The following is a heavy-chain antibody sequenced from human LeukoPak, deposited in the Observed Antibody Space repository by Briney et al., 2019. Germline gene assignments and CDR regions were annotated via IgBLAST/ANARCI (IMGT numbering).Heavy chain of an antibody. Sequence: SSETLSLTCTVSGGSISGYYWSWIRQPPGKGLEWIGYIFYSGSTNYNPSLKSRVTISVDTSKNQFSLKLSSVTAADTAVYYCARGEWDLLFDYWGQGTLVTVSS. J-gene: IGHJ4*02. V-gene: IGHV4-59*01. CDR1: GGSISGYY. CDR2: IFYSGST. D-gene: IGHD1-26*01. CDR3: ARGEWDLLFDY.